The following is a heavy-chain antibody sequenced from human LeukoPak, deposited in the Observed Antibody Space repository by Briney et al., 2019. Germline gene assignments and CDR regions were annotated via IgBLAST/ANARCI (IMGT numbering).Heavy chain of an antibody. Sequence: PGRSLRLSCTASGFTFRNFGMHWARQAPGKGLEGVALISDDGTNKYYADSVKSRFTISRDNSKNTLYLQMNSLRAEDAAVYYCAKIESRYCRGASCYWEGSYYYYGIDVWGKGTTVTVSS. CDR3: AKIESRYCRGASCYWEGSYYYYGIDV. V-gene: IGHV3-30*18. CDR2: ISDDGTNK. J-gene: IGHJ6*04. CDR1: GFTFRNFG. D-gene: IGHD2-15*01.